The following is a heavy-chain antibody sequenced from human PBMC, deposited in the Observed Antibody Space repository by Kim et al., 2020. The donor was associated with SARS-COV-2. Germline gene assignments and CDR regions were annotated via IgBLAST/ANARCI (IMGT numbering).Heavy chain of an antibody. Sequence: GGSLRLSCAASGFTFSSYAMSWVRQAPGKGLEWVSGINSGAGTTYSADSVKGRFTISRDNSKNTLYLQMNSLRAEDTAVYFCAKFSYDTSGYSPGGAFDVWGQGTMVTVSS. CDR3: AKFSYDTSGYSPGGAFDV. CDR1: GFTFSSYA. V-gene: IGHV3-23*01. J-gene: IGHJ3*01. CDR2: INSGAGTT. D-gene: IGHD3-22*01.